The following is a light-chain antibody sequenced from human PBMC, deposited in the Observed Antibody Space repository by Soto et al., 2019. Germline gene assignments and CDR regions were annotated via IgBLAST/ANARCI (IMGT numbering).Light chain of an antibody. Sequence: QSALTPPASVAGAPGQSITLSCVGTSGAIGDYNYVSWYQQHPGKVPKVIIYDVSNRPSGVSYRFSGTKSGNTASLTVSGLQAEDEADYYCCSYTRSGTIIFGTGTKVTVL. CDR3: CSYTRSGTII. J-gene: IGLJ1*01. V-gene: IGLV2-14*01. CDR1: SGAIGDYNY. CDR2: DVS.